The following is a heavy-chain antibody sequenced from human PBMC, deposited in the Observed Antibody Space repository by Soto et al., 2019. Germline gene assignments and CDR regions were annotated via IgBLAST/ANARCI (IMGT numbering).Heavy chain of an antibody. D-gene: IGHD2-15*01. Sequence: QVQLQQWGAGLLKPSETLSLTCAVYGGSFSGYYWSWIRQPPGKGLECIGEINHSGSTNYNPSLKSRVTISVDTSKNQFSLKLSSVTAADTAVYYCARGSRPGYYFDYWGQGTLVTVSS. CDR3: ARGSRPGYYFDY. CDR1: GGSFSGYY. J-gene: IGHJ4*02. V-gene: IGHV4-34*01. CDR2: INHSGST.